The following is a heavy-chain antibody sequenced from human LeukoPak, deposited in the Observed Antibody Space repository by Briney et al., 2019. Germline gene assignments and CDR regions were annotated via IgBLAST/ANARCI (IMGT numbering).Heavy chain of an antibody. Sequence: GGSLRLSCVASGFTFSSYWMSWVRQAPGKGLEWVANVKQDGSEKYYVDSVKGRFTISRDNAKNSLYLQMNSLRVEDTAVYYCARDGSGWSVYWGQGTLVTVSS. CDR1: GFTFSSYW. CDR3: ARDGSGWSVY. D-gene: IGHD6-19*01. CDR2: VKQDGSEK. V-gene: IGHV3-7*01. J-gene: IGHJ4*02.